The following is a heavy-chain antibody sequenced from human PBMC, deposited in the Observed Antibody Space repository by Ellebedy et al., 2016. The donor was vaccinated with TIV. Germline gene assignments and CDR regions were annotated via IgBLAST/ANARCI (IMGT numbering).Heavy chain of an antibody. CDR1: GGSISSGDYY. D-gene: IGHD4-17*01. CDR2: IYYSGST. CDR3: ARLGPADYGDYPYYFDY. Sequence: MPSETLSLTCTVSGGSISSGDYYWSWIRQPPGKGLEWIGYIYYSGSTYYNPSLKSRVTVSVDTSENQFSLKLSSVTAADTAVYYCARLGPADYGDYPYYFDYWGQGTLVTVSS. V-gene: IGHV4-30-4*01. J-gene: IGHJ4*02.